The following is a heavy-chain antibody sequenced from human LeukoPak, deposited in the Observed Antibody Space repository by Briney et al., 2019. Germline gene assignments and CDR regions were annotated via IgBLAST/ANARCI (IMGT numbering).Heavy chain of an antibody. Sequence: PGRSLRLSCAASGFTFDDYAMHWVRHAPGKGLEWVSGISWNSGSIGYADSVKGRFTISRDNAKNSLYLQMNSLRAEDMALYYCAKSVQLLYDAFDIWGQGTMVTVSS. CDR1: GFTFDDYA. D-gene: IGHD2-2*01. J-gene: IGHJ3*02. CDR3: AKSVQLLYDAFDI. CDR2: ISWNSGSI. V-gene: IGHV3-9*03.